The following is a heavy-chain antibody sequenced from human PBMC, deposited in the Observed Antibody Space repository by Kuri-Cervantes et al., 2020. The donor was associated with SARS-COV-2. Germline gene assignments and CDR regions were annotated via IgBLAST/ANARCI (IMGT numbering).Heavy chain of an antibody. Sequence: GGSLRLSCAASGFTVSSNYMNWVRQAPGKGLEWVSSISSSSSYIYYADSVKGRFTISRDNAKNSLYLQMNSLRAEDTAVYYCAREHSSSWSGLDYWGQGTLVTVSS. CDR1: GFTVSSNY. D-gene: IGHD6-13*01. J-gene: IGHJ4*02. CDR2: ISSSSSYI. CDR3: AREHSSSWSGLDY. V-gene: IGHV3-21*01.